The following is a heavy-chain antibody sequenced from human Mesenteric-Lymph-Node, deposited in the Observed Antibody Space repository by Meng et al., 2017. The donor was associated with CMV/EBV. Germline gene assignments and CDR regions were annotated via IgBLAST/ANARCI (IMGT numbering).Heavy chain of an antibody. CDR1: GFSFSSSW. D-gene: IGHD3-22*01. J-gene: IGHJ3*02. Sequence: GESLKISCVGSGFSFSSSWMSWIRRAPGKGLEWVVNINQDGSEKYYVDSVKGRFTISRDNAKNSLYLQMNSLRAEDTAVYYCAKDDISGYYHIGTNAFDIWGQGTMVTVSS. CDR3: AKDDISGYYHIGTNAFDI. V-gene: IGHV3-7*03. CDR2: INQDGSEK.